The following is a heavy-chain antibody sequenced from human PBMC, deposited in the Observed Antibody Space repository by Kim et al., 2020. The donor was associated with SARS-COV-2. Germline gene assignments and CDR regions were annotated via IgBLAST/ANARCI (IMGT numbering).Heavy chain of an antibody. V-gene: IGHV1-2*06. J-gene: IGHJ6*02. CDR3: ARVRTFSLGVAMGYYYGMDV. Sequence: ASVKVSCKASGYTFTGYYMHWVRQAPGQGLEWMGRINPNSGGTNYAQKFQGRVTMTRDTSISTAYMELSRLRSDDTAVYYCARVRTFSLGVAMGYYYGMDVWGQGTTVTVSS. CDR1: GYTFTGYY. CDR2: INPNSGGT. D-gene: IGHD3-3*01.